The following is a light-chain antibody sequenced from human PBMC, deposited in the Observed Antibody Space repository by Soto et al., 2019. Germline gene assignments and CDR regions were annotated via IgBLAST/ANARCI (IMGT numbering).Light chain of an antibody. V-gene: IGLV2-23*02. Sequence: QSTITQPASLSGSYRQSNTISCTGTGSDVGSYNLVSWYQQHPGKAPKLMIYEVSKRPSGVSNRFSGSKSGNTASLTISGLQPEDEADYYCCSYAGSRRVFGTGT. J-gene: IGLJ1*01. CDR2: EVS. CDR3: CSYAGSRRV. CDR1: GSDVGSYNL.